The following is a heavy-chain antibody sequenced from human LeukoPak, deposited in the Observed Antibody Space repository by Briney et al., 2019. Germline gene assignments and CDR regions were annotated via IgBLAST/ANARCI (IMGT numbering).Heavy chain of an antibody. CDR1: GFTFSSYA. CDR2: ITGSGGST. J-gene: IGHJ5*02. CDR3: AKDQEWEIPNLNWFDP. D-gene: IGHD1-26*01. V-gene: IGHV3-23*01. Sequence: GGSLRLSCAASGFTFSSYAMSGVREAPRRGQEWVSAITGSGGSTYYADSVKGRFTISRDNSKNTLYLQMNSLRAEDTAVYYCAKDQEWEIPNLNWFDPWGQGTLVTVSS.